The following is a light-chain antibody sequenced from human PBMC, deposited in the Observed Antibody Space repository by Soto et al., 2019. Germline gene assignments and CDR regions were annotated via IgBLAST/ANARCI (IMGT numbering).Light chain of an antibody. CDR3: RSYTSSSTPYV. Sequence: QSALTQPASVSGSPGQSITISCTGTSSDVGGYNYVSWYQQHPGKAPKLMIYEVSNRPSGVSNLFSGSKSGNTASLTISGLQAEDEADYYGRSYTSSSTPYVFGTGTKVAVL. V-gene: IGLV2-14*01. J-gene: IGLJ1*01. CDR1: SSDVGGYNY. CDR2: EVS.